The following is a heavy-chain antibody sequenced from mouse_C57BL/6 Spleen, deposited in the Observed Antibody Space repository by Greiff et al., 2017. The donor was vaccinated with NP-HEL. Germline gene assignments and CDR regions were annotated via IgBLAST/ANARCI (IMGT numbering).Heavy chain of an antibody. CDR1: GYTFTSYW. CDR2: IDPNSGGT. D-gene: IGHD2-3*01. V-gene: IGHV1-72*01. CDR3: ARGHDGYYGAWFAY. J-gene: IGHJ3*01. Sequence: QVQLQQPGAELVKPGASVKLSCKASGYTFTSYWMHWVKQRPGRGLEWIGRIDPNSGGTKYNEKFKSKATLTVDKPSSTAYMQLSSLTAEDSAVYYGARGHDGYYGAWFAYWGQGTLVTVSA.